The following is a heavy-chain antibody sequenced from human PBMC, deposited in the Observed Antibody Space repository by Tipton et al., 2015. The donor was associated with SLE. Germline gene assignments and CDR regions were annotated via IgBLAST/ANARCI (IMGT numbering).Heavy chain of an antibody. CDR1: GFTFSNAW. CDR3: ARDQTTVVTRGYYYYYMDV. CDR2: IKSKTDGGTT. V-gene: IGHV3-15*01. J-gene: IGHJ6*03. Sequence: SLRLSCAASGFTFSNAWMSWVRQAPGKGLEWVGRIKSKTDGGTTDYAAPVKGRFTISRDDSKNTLYLQMNSLKTEDTAVYYCARDQTTVVTRGYYYYYMDVWGKGTTVTVSS. D-gene: IGHD4-23*01.